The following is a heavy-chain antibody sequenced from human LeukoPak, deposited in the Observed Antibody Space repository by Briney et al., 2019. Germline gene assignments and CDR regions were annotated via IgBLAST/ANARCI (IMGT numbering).Heavy chain of an antibody. CDR2: MNPNSGNT. CDR1: GYTFTSYD. D-gene: IGHD3-10*01. CDR3: AREVYGSYYFDY. J-gene: IGHJ4*02. Sequence: GASVKVSCKSSGYTFTSYDINWVRQATGQGLEWMGWMNPNSGNTGYAQKFQGRVTMTRNTSISTAYMELSSLRSEDTAVYYCAREVYGSYYFDYWGQGTLVTVSS. V-gene: IGHV1-8*01.